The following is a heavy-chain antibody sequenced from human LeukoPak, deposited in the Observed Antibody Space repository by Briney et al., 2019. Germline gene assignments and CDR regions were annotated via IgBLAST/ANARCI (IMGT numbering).Heavy chain of an antibody. CDR3: AAGIAAVGWFDP. Sequence: SVKVSCKASGFTFTSSAMQWVRQARGQRLEWIGWIVVGSGNTNYAQKFQERVTITRDMSTSTAYMELSSLRSEDTAVYYCAAGIAAVGWFDPWGQGTLVTVSS. V-gene: IGHV1-58*02. CDR1: GFTFTSSA. D-gene: IGHD6-13*01. CDR2: IVVGSGNT. J-gene: IGHJ5*02.